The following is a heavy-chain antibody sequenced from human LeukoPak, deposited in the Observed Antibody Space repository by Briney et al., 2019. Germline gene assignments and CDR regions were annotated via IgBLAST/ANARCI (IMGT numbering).Heavy chain of an antibody. CDR1: GGSISSGGYY. J-gene: IGHJ3*02. CDR3: ARALKGAQQLYAFDI. D-gene: IGHD6-13*01. Sequence: PSETLSLTCTVSGGSISSGGYYWSWIRQHPGKGLEWIGYIYYSGSTYYNPSLKSRVTISVDTSKNQFSLKLSSVTAADTAVYYCARALKGAQQLYAFDIWGQGTMVTVSS. V-gene: IGHV4-31*03. CDR2: IYYSGST.